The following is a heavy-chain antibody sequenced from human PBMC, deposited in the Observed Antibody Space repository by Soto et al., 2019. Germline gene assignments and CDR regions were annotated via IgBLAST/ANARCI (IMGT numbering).Heavy chain of an antibody. CDR2: ISGSGGST. CDR3: AKGSETDYYDSSGYLNWFDP. CDR1: GFTFSSYA. J-gene: IGHJ5*02. V-gene: IGHV3-23*01. Sequence: GGSLRLSCAASGFTFSSYAMSWVRQAPGKGLEWVSAISGSGGSTYYADSVKGRFTISRDNSKNTLYLQMNSLRAEDTAVYYCAKGSETDYYDSSGYLNWFDPWGQGTLVTVSS. D-gene: IGHD3-22*01.